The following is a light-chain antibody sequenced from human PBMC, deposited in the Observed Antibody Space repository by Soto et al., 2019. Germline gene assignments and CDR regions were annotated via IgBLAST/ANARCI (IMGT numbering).Light chain of an antibody. V-gene: IGKV3-15*01. CDR1: QSLTGD. Sequence: EIVMTQSPASLSVSPGERATLSCRASQSLTGDLDWYQQKPGQDPRLLIYGTSTRATGVPARFSGSGSGTEFTLTTSSLQSEDIAVYYCQQYKNWPLTVGPGNTVDI. CDR3: QQYKNWPLT. CDR2: GTS. J-gene: IGKJ3*01.